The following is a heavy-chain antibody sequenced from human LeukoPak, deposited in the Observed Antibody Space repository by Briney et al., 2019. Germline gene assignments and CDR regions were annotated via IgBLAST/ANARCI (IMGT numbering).Heavy chain of an antibody. V-gene: IGHV3-74*01. CDR1: GFTFSTYW. Sequence: GGSLRLSCAGSGFTFSTYWMHWVRQAPGKGLVWVSRLSPDGSRTTYADSVKGRFTISRDDAKNTLYLQMSSLTVEDTAVYYCARDSVGGRTRFGNWGQGILVTVSS. D-gene: IGHD3-16*01. CDR2: LSPDGSRT. CDR3: ARDSVGGRTRFGN. J-gene: IGHJ4*02.